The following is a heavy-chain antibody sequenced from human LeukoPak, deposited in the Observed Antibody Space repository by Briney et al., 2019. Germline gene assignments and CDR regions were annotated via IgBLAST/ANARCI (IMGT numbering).Heavy chain of an antibody. J-gene: IGHJ4*02. V-gene: IGHV1-2*02. Sequence: ASVKVSCKASGYTFTGYYMHWVRQAPGQGLEWMGWINTNSGGTNYAQKFQGRVTMTRDTSISTAYMELSRLRSDDTAVYYCARGLHYDYVWGSYRLDYWGQGTLVTVSS. CDR1: GYTFTGYY. D-gene: IGHD3-16*02. CDR2: INTNSGGT. CDR3: ARGLHYDYVWGSYRLDY.